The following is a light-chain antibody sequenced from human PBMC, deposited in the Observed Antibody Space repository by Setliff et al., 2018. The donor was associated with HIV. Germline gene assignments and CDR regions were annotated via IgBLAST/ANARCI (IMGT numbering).Light chain of an antibody. Sequence: QSVLTQPPSASGSPGQSVTISCTGTSGDVGGYNYVSWYQQYPGKAPKLLIHEVTKRPSGVPDRFSGSKSGNTASLTVSGLQAEDEADYYCSSYAGNKGDGVGTGTKVTVL. CDR1: SGDVGGYNY. V-gene: IGLV2-8*01. J-gene: IGLJ1*01. CDR3: SSYAGNKGDG. CDR2: EVT.